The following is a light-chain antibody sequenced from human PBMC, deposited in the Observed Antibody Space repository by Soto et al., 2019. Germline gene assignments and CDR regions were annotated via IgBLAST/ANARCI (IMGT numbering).Light chain of an antibody. CDR1: SSDVGGYNY. V-gene: IGLV2-14*01. J-gene: IGLJ1*01. Sequence: QSVLTQPASVSGSPGQSITISCTGTSSDVGGYNYVSWYQQHPGKAPKLMIYDVNNRPSGVSNRFSGSRSGNTASLTISGLQAEDEADYYCSSYTSSSPRYVCGTGTKVTVL. CDR2: DVN. CDR3: SSYTSSSPRYV.